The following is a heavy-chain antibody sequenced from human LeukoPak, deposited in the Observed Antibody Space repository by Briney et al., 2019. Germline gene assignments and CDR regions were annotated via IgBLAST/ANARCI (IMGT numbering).Heavy chain of an antibody. D-gene: IGHD4-17*01. CDR2: LSAGGGST. J-gene: IGHJ5*02. V-gene: IGHV3-23*01. Sequence: GGSLRRSCAASGFTLSSYALSWVRQALGKGLDWVSALSAGGGSTYYADSVKGRFTISRDNSKNTLYLQMNSLRAEDTAVYYCARDEYGDYGCDRWGQGTLVTVSS. CDR3: ARDEYGDYGCDR. CDR1: GFTLSSYA.